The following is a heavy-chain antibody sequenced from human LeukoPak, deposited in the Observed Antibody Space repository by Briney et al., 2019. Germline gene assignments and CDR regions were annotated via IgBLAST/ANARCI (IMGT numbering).Heavy chain of an antibody. J-gene: IGHJ6*03. CDR3: AREMDTAMVTGDYYYYMDV. CDR2: IYSGGST. V-gene: IGHV3-53*01. D-gene: IGHD5-18*01. CDR1: GFTVSSSY. Sequence: GGSLRLSCAASGFTVSSSYMSWVRQAPGKGLEWVSVIYSGGSTYYADSVKGRFTISRDNAKNSPYLQMNSLRAEDTAVYYCAREMDTAMVTGDYYYYMDVWGKGTTVTVSS.